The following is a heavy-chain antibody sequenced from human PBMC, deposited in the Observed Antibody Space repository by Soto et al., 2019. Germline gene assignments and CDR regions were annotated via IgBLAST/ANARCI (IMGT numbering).Heavy chain of an antibody. D-gene: IGHD3-22*01. V-gene: IGHV4-59*02. CDR1: RFPVSRYY. Sequence: PSEKLSLTCTVDRFPVSRYYCGWIRQPPGKGLEWIGYIYYSGSTNYNHSLKSRVTISGDTSKNQFSLKLSSVTAADTAGYYCARSRGGYGDYWGQGTLVTVS. CDR2: IYYSGST. J-gene: IGHJ4*02. CDR3: ARSRGGYGDY.